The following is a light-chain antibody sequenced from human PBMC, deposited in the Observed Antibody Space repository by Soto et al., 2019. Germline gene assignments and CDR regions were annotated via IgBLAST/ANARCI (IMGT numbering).Light chain of an antibody. CDR1: QSVSSNF. CDR2: GAS. J-gene: IGKJ3*01. Sequence: EIVLTQSPGTMSVSPGERVTLSCRASQSVSSNFLAWHQQKPGQAPRLLIYGASSRAGGIPDRFRGSGSGTNFPLPFSSMELENFDVYSFQQYGSAPLIFGPGTKVVVK. V-gene: IGKV3-20*01. CDR3: QQYGSAPLI.